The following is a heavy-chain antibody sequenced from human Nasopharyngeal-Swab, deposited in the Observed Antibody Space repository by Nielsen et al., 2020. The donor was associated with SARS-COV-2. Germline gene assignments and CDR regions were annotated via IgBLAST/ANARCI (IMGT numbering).Heavy chain of an antibody. CDR3: AREYYDSSGYYGGWYFDL. D-gene: IGHD3-22*01. V-gene: IGHV3-30-3*01. J-gene: IGHJ2*01. CDR2: ISYDGSNK. CDR1: GFTFSSYA. Sequence: SLKISCAASGFTFSSYAMHWVRQAPGKGLEWVAVISYDGSNKYYADSVKGRFTISRDNSKNTLYLQMNSLRAEDTAVYYCAREYYDSSGYYGGWYFDLWGRGTLVTVSS.